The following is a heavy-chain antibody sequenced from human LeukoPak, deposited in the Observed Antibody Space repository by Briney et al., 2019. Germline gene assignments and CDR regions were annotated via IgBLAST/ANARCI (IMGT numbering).Heavy chain of an antibody. J-gene: IGHJ4*02. D-gene: IGHD5-24*01. V-gene: IGHV4-39*01. CDR1: GCSISSSDYY. CDR2: IYYSGNT. Sequence: PSETLSLTCTVSGCSISSSDYYWAWIRQPPGRSLEWIGSIYYSGNTHYNPSLKSRVTISVDTSKNQFSLKLSSVTAADTAVYYCARQGLIVMAGEGDFDYWGQGTLVTVSS. CDR3: ARQGLIVMAGEGDFDY.